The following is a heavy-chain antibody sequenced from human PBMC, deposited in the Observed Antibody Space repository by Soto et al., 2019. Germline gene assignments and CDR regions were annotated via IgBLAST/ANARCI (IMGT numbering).Heavy chain of an antibody. V-gene: IGHV3-21*01. J-gene: IGHJ3*02. D-gene: IGHD5-12*01. CDR3: ARSAYNGDYDFVYAFDI. CDR2: ISSSSSYI. CDR1: GFTFSSYS. Sequence: GGSLRLSCAASGFTFSSYSMNWVRQAPGKGLEWVSSISSSSSYIYYADSVKGRFTISRDNAKNSLYLQMNSLRAEDTAVYYCARSAYNGDYDFVYAFDIWGQGTMVTVSS.